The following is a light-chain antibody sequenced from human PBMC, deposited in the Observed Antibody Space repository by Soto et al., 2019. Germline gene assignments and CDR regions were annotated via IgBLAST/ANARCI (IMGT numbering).Light chain of an antibody. CDR2: GAS. CDR1: QSISSN. Sequence: EIVMTQSPATLSVSPGERATLSCRASQSISSNLAWYQQKPGQAPSLLLYGASTRATGIPARFSGSGSGTDFTRTISSLQSEDFAVYYCHQYNNWPPGTFGQGTKLEIK. J-gene: IGKJ2*02. V-gene: IGKV3-15*01. CDR3: HQYNNWPPGT.